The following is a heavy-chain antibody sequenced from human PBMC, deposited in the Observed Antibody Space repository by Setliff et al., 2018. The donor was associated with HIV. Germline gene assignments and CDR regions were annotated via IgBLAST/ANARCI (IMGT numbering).Heavy chain of an antibody. J-gene: IGHJ4*02. D-gene: IGHD3-10*01. CDR3: ARTREMVRGVITPAFDY. CDR1: GGTFSSYT. Sequence: RASVKVSCKASGGTFSSYTINWVRQAPGQGLEWMGGIIPTFGTANYAQKFQGRVTITTDESTSTAYMELSSLRSEDTALYYCARTREMVRGVITPAFDYWGLGTLVTVSS. CDR2: IIPTFGTA. V-gene: IGHV1-69*05.